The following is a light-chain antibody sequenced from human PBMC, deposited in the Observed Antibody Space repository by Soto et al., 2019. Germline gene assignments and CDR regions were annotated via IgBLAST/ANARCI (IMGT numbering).Light chain of an antibody. CDR2: GAS. Sequence: EMVFTQSPGTLPLSPGERATLSCRASQSVSNNYLAWYQQKPGQAPRLLVYGASNRATGIPDRFSGSGSGTDFTLTISRLEPEDFAVYYCQQHGSSPITFGQGTRLEI. J-gene: IGKJ5*01. CDR1: QSVSNNY. CDR3: QQHGSSPIT. V-gene: IGKV3-20*01.